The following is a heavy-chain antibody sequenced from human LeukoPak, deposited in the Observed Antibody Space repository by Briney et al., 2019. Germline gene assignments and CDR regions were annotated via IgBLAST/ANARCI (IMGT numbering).Heavy chain of an antibody. V-gene: IGHV3-30*18. CDR3: AKEATTQHYYYYGMDV. J-gene: IGHJ6*02. D-gene: IGHD5-24*01. CDR1: GFTFSSYG. Sequence: GGSLRLSCAASGFTFSSYGMHWVRQAPGKGLEWVAVISYDGSNKYYADSMKGRFTISRDNSKNTLYPQMNSLRAEDTAVYYCAKEATTQHYYYYGMDVWGQGTTVTVSS. CDR2: ISYDGSNK.